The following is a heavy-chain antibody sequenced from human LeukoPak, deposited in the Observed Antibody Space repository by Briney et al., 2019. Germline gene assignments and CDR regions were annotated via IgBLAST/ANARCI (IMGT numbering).Heavy chain of an antibody. D-gene: IGHD3-22*01. V-gene: IGHV1-46*01. Sequence: GASVKVSCKASGYTFTSYYMHWVRQAPGQGLEWMGTINPSGGSTSYAQKFQGRVTMTRDTSTSTVYMELSSLRSEDTAVYYCARGGITMIVVVIPDPYYYYGMDVWGQGTTVTVSS. CDR3: ARGGITMIVVVIPDPYYYYGMDV. J-gene: IGHJ6*02. CDR1: GYTFTSYY. CDR2: INPSGGST.